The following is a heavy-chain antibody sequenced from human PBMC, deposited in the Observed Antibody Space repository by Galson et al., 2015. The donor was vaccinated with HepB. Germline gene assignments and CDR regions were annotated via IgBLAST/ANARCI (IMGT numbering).Heavy chain of an antibody. J-gene: IGHJ4*02. CDR2: IDWDDDK. V-gene: IGHV2-70*11. D-gene: IGHD6-19*01. CDR3: AHLIAVAGTTVFDY. CDR1: GFSLSTSGMC. Sequence: PALVKPTQTLTLTCTFSGFSLSTSGMCVSWIRQPPGKALEWLARIDWDDDKYYSTSLKTRLTISKDTSKNQVVLTMTNMDPVDTATYYCAHLIAVAGTTVFDYWGQGTLVTVSS.